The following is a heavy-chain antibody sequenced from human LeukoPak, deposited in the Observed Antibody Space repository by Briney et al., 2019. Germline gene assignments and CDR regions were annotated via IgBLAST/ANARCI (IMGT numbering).Heavy chain of an antibody. CDR1: GGSISTYY. D-gene: IGHD3-16*01. Sequence: PSETLSLTCTVSGGSISTYYWSWIRQPPGKGLEWIGYISYSGSTNYNPSLKSRVTISIDTSKNQFSLKLSSVTAADTAVYYCARVRGESLGDNDAFDIWGQGTMVTVSS. J-gene: IGHJ3*02. V-gene: IGHV4-59*12. CDR3: ARVRGESLGDNDAFDI. CDR2: ISYSGST.